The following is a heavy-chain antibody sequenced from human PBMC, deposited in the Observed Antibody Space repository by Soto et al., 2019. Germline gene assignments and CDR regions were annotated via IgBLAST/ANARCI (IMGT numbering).Heavy chain of an antibody. D-gene: IGHD3-22*01. CDR2: ISPYSGKT. V-gene: IGHV1-18*01. J-gene: IGHJ4*02. CDR3: AIEGLLLLPDY. CDR1: GYTFTNND. Sequence: QIQLVQSGTEVRKPGASAKVSCKTSGYTFTNNDVCWVRQTPGQGLEWMGWISPYSGKTNYARKFKGRVTMTTDTSTYKVSMELTSLTSNDTAVYYSAIEGLLLLPDYWGQGTLVTVS.